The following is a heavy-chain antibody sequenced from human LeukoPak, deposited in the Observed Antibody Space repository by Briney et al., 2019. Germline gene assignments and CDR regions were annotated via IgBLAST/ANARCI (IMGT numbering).Heavy chain of an antibody. CDR3: ARAAVGVTSSFDY. CDR1: GFTVSSNY. CDR2: TYSGGTT. J-gene: IGHJ4*02. V-gene: IGHV3-53*05. Sequence: GGSLRLSCAASGFTVSSNYMSWVRQAPGKGLEGVSVTYSGGTTYYADSVKGRFTISRDISKNTLYLQMNSLRAEDMAVYYCARAAVGVTSSFDYWGQGTLVTVSS. D-gene: IGHD1-26*01.